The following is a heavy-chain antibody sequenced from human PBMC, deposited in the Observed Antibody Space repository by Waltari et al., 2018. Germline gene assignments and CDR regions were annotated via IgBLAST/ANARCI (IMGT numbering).Heavy chain of an antibody. CDR1: GFTFSSYG. J-gene: IGHJ4*02. D-gene: IGHD3-3*01. V-gene: IGHV3-30*02. CDR3: AKDVRFSYYFDY. Sequence: QVQLVESGGGVVQPGGSLRLSCAASGFTFSSYGMHWVRQAPGKGLEWVAFIRYDGSNKYYADSVKGRFTISRDNSKNTLYLQMNSLRAEDTAVYYCAKDVRFSYYFDYWGQGTLVTVSS. CDR2: IRYDGSNK.